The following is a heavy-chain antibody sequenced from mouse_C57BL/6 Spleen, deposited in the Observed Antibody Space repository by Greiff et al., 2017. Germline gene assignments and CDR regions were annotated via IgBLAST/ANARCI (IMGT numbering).Heavy chain of an antibody. D-gene: IGHD3-1*01. CDR2: INPGSGGT. CDR3: ARSGDPYYFDY. CDR1: GYAFTNYL. Sequence: QVHVKQSGAELVRPGTSVKVSCKASGYAFTNYLIEWVKQRPGQGLEWIGVINPGSGGTYYNEQFQGKATLTADKSSSTAYMQLSSLASEDSAVYFCARSGDPYYFDYWGQGTTLTVSS. J-gene: IGHJ2*01. V-gene: IGHV1-54*01.